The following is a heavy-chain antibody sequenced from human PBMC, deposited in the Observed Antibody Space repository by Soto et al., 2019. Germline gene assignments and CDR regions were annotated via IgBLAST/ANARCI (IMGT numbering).Heavy chain of an antibody. CDR2: AIPVFNTA. CDR1: GGTLSDHG. D-gene: IGHD3-10*01. CDR3: AGGVYGSGNYYTGPSDFKS. Sequence: QVQLEQSGAEVKKPGSSVKVSCKASGGTLSDHGVAWLRQAPGQGLECMGGAIPVFNTAKYAQKFQGRVNETADRFKNIDYMELRRLRAADTFFYFWAGGVYGSGNYYTGPSDFKSWGQGIKVIVAS. J-gene: IGHJ3*01. V-gene: IGHV1-69*06.